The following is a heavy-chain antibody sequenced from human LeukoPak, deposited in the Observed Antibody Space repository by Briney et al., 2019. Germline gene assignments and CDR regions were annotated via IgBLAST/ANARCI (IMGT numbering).Heavy chain of an antibody. CDR1: GGSFSSSSYY. CDR3: ARDLITFGGVIPHFDY. D-gene: IGHD3-16*02. V-gene: IGHV4-39*07. J-gene: IGHJ4*02. Sequence: SETLSLTCAVYGGSFSSSSYYWGWIRQPPGKGLEWIGSIYYSGSTYYNPSLKSRVTISVDTSKNQFSLKLSSVTAADTAVYYCARDLITFGGVIPHFDYWGQGTLVTVSS. CDR2: IYYSGST.